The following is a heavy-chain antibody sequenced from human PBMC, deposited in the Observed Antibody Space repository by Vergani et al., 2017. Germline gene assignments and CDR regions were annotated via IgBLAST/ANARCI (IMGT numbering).Heavy chain of an antibody. D-gene: IGHD1-1*01. J-gene: IGHJ6*02. CDR3: TRDLLERFSHYYYGMDV. CDR2: IRSKAYGGTT. Sequence: EVQLVESGGGLVQPGRSLRLSCTASGFTFGDYAMSWFRQAPGKGLEWVGFIRSKAYGGTTEYAASVKGRFTISRDDSKSIAYLQMNSLKTEDTAVYYCTRDLLERFSHYYYGMDVWGQGTTVTVSS. CDR1: GFTFGDYA. V-gene: IGHV3-49*03.